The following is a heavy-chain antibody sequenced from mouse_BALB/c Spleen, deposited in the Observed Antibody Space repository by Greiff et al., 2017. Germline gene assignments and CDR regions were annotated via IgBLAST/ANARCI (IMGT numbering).Heavy chain of an antibody. CDR3: ARSGGDYDVRFAY. Sequence: EVQGVESGPGLVKPSQSLSLTCTVTGYSITSDYAWNWIRQFPGNKLEWMGYISYSGSTSYNPSLKSRISITRDTSKNQFFLQLNSVTTEDTATYYCARSGGDYDVRFAYWGQGTLVTVSA. CDR1: GYSITSDYA. CDR2: ISYSGST. D-gene: IGHD2-4*01. V-gene: IGHV3-2*02. J-gene: IGHJ3*01.